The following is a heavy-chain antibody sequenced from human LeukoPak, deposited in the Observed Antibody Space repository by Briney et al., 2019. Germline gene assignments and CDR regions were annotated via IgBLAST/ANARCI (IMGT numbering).Heavy chain of an antibody. Sequence: GGSLRLSCVVSGFNFNNYGMNCVRQAPGKGLDWVASIAYEGSNENYAESVKGRFTISRDNSKNTLYLQLSSLPAEDTAVYYCASPSGSVTIFGVVDYFDYWGQGSLVTVSS. CDR3: ASPSGSVTIFGVVDYFDY. V-gene: IGHV3-30*04. CDR1: GFNFNNYG. CDR2: IAYEGSNE. J-gene: IGHJ4*02. D-gene: IGHD3-3*01.